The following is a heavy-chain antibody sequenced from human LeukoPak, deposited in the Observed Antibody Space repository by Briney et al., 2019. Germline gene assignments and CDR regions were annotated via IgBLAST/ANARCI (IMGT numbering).Heavy chain of an antibody. CDR3: ARRPPAGGTDWFDP. CDR2: INHSGST. J-gene: IGHJ5*02. D-gene: IGHD2-8*02. Sequence: SETLSLTCAVYGGSFSGYYWSWIRQPPGKGLEWIGEINHSGSTYYNPSLKSRVTISVDTSKNQFSLKLSSVTAADTAVYYCARRPPAGGTDWFDPWGQGTLVTVSS. V-gene: IGHV4-34*01. CDR1: GGSFSGYY.